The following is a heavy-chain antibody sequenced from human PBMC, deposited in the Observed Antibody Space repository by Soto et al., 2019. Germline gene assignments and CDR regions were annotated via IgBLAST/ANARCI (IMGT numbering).Heavy chain of an antibody. Sequence: SETLSLTCSIYSGSFSCYYWSWIRQPPGKGLEWIGEISQSGNTNYSPSLKSRVSISIDTSKKQFSLNLASVSAADTAVYYCARAPKVSGSSQTRPDFWGQGTLVTRLL. CDR3: ARAPKVSGSSQTRPDF. CDR1: SGSFSCYY. V-gene: IGHV4-34*01. D-gene: IGHD6-6*01. CDR2: ISQSGNT. J-gene: IGHJ4*02.